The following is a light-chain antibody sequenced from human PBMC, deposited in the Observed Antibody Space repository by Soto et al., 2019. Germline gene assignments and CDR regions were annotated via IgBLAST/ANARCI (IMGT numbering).Light chain of an antibody. Sequence: EIVMTQSPATLSVSPGERARLSCRASQSVSSNLAWYQQKPGQAPRLLIYGASTRATGIPARFSGSGSGTEFTLTISSLQSEDFAVYYCQQYNNWPPLTFGGGTKVDI. CDR2: GAS. CDR1: QSVSSN. V-gene: IGKV3-15*01. CDR3: QQYNNWPPLT. J-gene: IGKJ4*01.